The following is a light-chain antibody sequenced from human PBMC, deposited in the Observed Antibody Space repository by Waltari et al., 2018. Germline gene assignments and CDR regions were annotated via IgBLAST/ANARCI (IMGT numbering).Light chain of an antibody. V-gene: IGLV2-14*01. CDR1: SSDVGAYNY. J-gene: IGLJ3*02. CDR3: SSYTSSSTWV. Sequence: QSALPQPASVSGSPGQSITIPCTGTSSDVGAYNYVSWYQQYPGKAPKLMTYDVTKRPSGASNRFSGSKSGNTASLTISGLQAEDEADYYCSSYTSSSTWVFGGGTKLTVL. CDR2: DVT.